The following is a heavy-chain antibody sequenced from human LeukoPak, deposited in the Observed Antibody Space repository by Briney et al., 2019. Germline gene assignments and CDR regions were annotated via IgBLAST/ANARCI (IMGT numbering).Heavy chain of an antibody. CDR1: GFPFSDYY. J-gene: IGHJ4*02. CDR2: ISSGGTNI. D-gene: IGHD3-10*01. Sequence: GGTLRLFCAASGFPFSDYYMSWIRQPPAKALEWVSYISSGGTNIHYADSVKGRFTISRDDAQNSLILQMNSLTAENTAVFYCARGSSYGSGSHFDFWGQGTLVTVSS. CDR3: ARGSSYGSGSHFDF. V-gene: IGHV3-11*01.